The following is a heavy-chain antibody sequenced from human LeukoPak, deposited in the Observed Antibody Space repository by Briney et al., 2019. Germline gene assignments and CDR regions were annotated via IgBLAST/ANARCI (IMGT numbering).Heavy chain of an antibody. D-gene: IGHD3-16*02. CDR3: AKVYDDYVWGSYRFNDY. Sequence: GGSLRLSCAASGFTFSSYSMNWVRQAPGKGLEWVSSISSSSSYIYYADSVKGRFTISRDNAKNSLYLQMNSLRAEDTAVYYCAKVYDDYVWGSYRFNDYWGQGTLVTVSS. J-gene: IGHJ4*02. CDR2: ISSSSSYI. CDR1: GFTFSSYS. V-gene: IGHV3-21*04.